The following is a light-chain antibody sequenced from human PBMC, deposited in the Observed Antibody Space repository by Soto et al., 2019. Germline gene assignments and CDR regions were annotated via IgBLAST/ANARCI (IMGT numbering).Light chain of an antibody. CDR2: KAS. CDR3: QQYEAYPLT. Sequence: DIQLTQSPSTLSASVGDRATITCRASQSISSWLAWYQQKPGKAPKLLVHKASSLESGVPSRFRGSGSGTEFTLTISTLQPDDFATYYCQQYEAYPLTFGGGTKVEI. V-gene: IGKV1-5*03. J-gene: IGKJ4*01. CDR1: QSISSW.